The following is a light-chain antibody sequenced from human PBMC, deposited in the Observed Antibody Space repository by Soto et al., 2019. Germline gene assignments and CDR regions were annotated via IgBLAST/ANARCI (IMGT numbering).Light chain of an antibody. CDR1: QSISNW. V-gene: IGKV1-5*01. CDR2: DAS. CDR3: HQDRCFSLT. Sequence: DIQMTQSPSTLSASVGDRVTITCRASQSISNWLAWYQLKPGQAPNLLVYDASSLESGGASRFSGSASGTVFTLIISRLQPDDFVTYYFHQDRCFSLTFGGGTKVEI. J-gene: IGKJ4*01.